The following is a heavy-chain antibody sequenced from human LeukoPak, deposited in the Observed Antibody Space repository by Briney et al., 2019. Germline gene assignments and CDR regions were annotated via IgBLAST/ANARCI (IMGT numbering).Heavy chain of an antibody. CDR1: GFTFSSYS. J-gene: IGHJ4*02. D-gene: IGHD1-14*01. CDR3: ARGIVLRNPYYFDY. V-gene: IGHV3-48*04. CDR2: ISSASGSI. Sequence: PGGSLRLSCAASGFTFSSYSMNWVRQAPGKGLEWVSYISSASGSIYYADSVKGRFTISRDNAKNSLFLQMNSLRAEDTAVYYCARGIVLRNPYYFDYWGQGTLVTVSS.